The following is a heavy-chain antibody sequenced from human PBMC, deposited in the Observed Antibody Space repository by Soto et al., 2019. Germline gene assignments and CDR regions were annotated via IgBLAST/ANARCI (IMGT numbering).Heavy chain of an antibody. V-gene: IGHV4-59*01. CDR2: IYYSGST. CDR3: ARSYGDYAECFDY. CDR1: GGSISSDY. J-gene: IGHJ4*02. Sequence: PSKTLSLTCTGSGGSISSDYWSWIRQPPGKGLEWIGYIYYSGSTNYNPSLKSRVTISVDTSKNQFSLKLSSVTAADTAVYYCARSYGDYAECFDYWGQGTLVTVSS. D-gene: IGHD4-17*01.